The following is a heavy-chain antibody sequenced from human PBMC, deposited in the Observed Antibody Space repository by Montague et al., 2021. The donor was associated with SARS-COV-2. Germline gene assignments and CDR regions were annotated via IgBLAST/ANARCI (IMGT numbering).Heavy chain of an antibody. Sequence: CAISGDSVSSNSAAWNWIRQSPSRGLGWLGRTYYRSKWYNDYAVSVKSRITINPDTSKNQFSLQLNSVTPEDTTVYYCARDLKPPGDILTGYLPYYYYMDVWGKGTTVTVSS. CDR1: GDSVSSNSAA. J-gene: IGHJ6*03. CDR2: TYYRSKWYN. V-gene: IGHV6-1*01. CDR3: ARDLKPPGDILTGYLPYYYYMDV. D-gene: IGHD3-9*01.